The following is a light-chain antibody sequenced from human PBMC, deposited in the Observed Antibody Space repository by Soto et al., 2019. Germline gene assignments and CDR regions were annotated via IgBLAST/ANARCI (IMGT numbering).Light chain of an antibody. J-gene: IGKJ1*01. CDR1: QSVSSNY. Sequence: VLTRWPGTLSLSPGERATLSCRAIQSVSSNYLAWYQQKPGQAPRLLIFGASNRATDIPDRFSGSGSGTDFTLTISRMEPEDFAVYFCQQYGSSVKTFGQGTKVDXK. V-gene: IGKV3-20*01. CDR3: QQYGSSVKT. CDR2: GAS.